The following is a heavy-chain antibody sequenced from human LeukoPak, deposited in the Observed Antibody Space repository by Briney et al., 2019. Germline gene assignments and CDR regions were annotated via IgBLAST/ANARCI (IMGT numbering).Heavy chain of an antibody. V-gene: IGHV3-NL1*01. CDR1: GFTFNSYA. CDR2: IHSGDST. Sequence: GESLKISCAASGFTFNSYAMHWVRQAPGKGLEWVSVIHSGDSTHYADSVKGRFTISRDNSKNTLYLQMNSLRAEDTAVYYCARSTVGATGTVGATSYYYYGMDVWGQGTTVTVSS. D-gene: IGHD1-26*01. J-gene: IGHJ6*02. CDR3: ARSTVGATGTVGATSYYYYGMDV.